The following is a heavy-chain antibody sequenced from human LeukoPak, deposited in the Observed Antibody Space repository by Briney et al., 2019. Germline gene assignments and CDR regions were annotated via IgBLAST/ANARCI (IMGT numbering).Heavy chain of an antibody. J-gene: IGHJ4*02. CDR2: IIPIFGTA. Sequence: SVKVSCKASGGTFSSYAISWVRQAPGQGLEWMGGIIPIFGTANYAQKFQGRVTITTDESTSTAYMELSSLRPEDTAVHYCARDLSGDSNYWGQGTLVTVSS. D-gene: IGHD3-22*01. CDR1: GGTFSSYA. CDR3: ARDLSGDSNY. V-gene: IGHV1-69*05.